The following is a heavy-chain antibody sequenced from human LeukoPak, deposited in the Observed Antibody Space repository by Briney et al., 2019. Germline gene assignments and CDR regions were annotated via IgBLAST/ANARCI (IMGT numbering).Heavy chain of an antibody. CDR2: VRYDGSNK. D-gene: IGHD7-27*01. J-gene: IGHJ4*02. CDR3: AKDRTGDTYFFDY. CDR1: GFTFSNYG. V-gene: IGHV3-30*02. Sequence: GGSLRLSCAASGFTFSNYGMHWVRQAPGKGLEWVAFVRYDGSNKYYADSVKGRFTISRDNSKNTLYLQMNSLRAEDTAVYYCAKDRTGDTYFFDYWGQGTLVPGSS.